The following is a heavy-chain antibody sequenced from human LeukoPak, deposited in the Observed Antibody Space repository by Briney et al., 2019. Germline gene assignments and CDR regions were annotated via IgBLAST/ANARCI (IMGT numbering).Heavy chain of an antibody. V-gene: IGHV3-66*01. D-gene: IGHD5-18*01. CDR3: ARDGYSYGPSREALGDY. CDR2: IYSGGST. J-gene: IGHJ4*02. Sequence: GGSLRLSCAASGFTVSNNYMTWVRQAPGKGLEWVSLIYSGGSTYYADSVKGRFTISRDNSKNTVYLQMNSLRAEDTAVYYCARDGYSYGPSREALGDYWGQGTLVTVSS. CDR1: GFTVSNNY.